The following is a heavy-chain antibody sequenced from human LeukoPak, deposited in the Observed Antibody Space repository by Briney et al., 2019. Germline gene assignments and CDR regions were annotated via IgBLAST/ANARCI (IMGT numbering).Heavy chain of an antibody. CDR2: IYTSGST. D-gene: IGHD5-24*01. CDR1: GGSISSYY. CDR3: ARGREVATITYFDY. Sequence: SETLSLTCTVSGGSISSYYWSWIRQPAGKGLEWIGRIYTSGSTNYNPSLRSRVTMSVDTSKNQFSLKLSSVTAADTAVYYCARGREVATITYFDYWGQGTLVTVSS. J-gene: IGHJ4*02. V-gene: IGHV4-4*07.